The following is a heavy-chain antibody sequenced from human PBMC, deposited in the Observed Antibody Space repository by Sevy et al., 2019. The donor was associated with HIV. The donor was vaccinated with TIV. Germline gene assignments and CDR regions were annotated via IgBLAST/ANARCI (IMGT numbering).Heavy chain of an antibody. Sequence: ASVKVSCKASGYTFTTYDFNWVRQATGQGLEWMGWMNPNSGNTGYAQKFQGRDTMTRNTSISTAYMELTSLRSEDTAVYYWATGRSWPGNYYYFDYWGQGTLVTVSS. J-gene: IGHJ4*02. CDR3: ATGRSWPGNYYYFDY. D-gene: IGHD1-26*01. V-gene: IGHV1-8*01. CDR2: MNPNSGNT. CDR1: GYTFTTYD.